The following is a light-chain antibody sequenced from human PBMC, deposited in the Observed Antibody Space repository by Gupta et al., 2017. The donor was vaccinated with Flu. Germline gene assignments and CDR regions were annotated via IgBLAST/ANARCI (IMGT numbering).Light chain of an antibody. CDR3: QQYYNWPPLT. Sequence: ERVILSCMASQSVSSKVAWYQPRPGQAPRLLIYDASTRARGIPDKFIGSGSGTAFTLTISSLQSEDFALYYCQQYYNWPPLTFGGGTKVEVK. CDR2: DAS. V-gene: IGKV3-15*01. CDR1: QSVSSK. J-gene: IGKJ4*01.